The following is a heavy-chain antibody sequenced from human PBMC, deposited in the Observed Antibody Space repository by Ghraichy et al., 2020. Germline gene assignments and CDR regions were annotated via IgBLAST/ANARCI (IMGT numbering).Heavy chain of an antibody. Sequence: GGSLRLSCAPSGFHFGSYEMNWVRQAPGKGLEWIAHIPNTGSSTKYADSVKGRFTISRGNAKNLLFLQVRSLRVADTAVYYCGRFSGGWGYYSGFDVWGQGATVTVPS. D-gene: IGHD2-15*01. V-gene: IGHV3-48*03. CDR2: IPNTGSST. CDR3: GRFSGGWGYYSGFDV. J-gene: IGHJ6*02. CDR1: GFHFGSYE.